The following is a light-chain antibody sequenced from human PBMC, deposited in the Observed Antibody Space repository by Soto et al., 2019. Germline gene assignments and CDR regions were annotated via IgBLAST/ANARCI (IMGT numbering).Light chain of an antibody. J-gene: IGKJ4*01. Sequence: IVLTQSPGTLSLSPGERATLSCKSSQRVSRSNIGWYQQKPGQAPSLLIYGASKRTTGVPDRFSGSGSGTDFTLTISRLEPEDFAVYYCQQYGSSPSFGGGTKVDIK. CDR2: GAS. V-gene: IGKV3-20*01. CDR3: QQYGSSPS. CDR1: QRVSRSN.